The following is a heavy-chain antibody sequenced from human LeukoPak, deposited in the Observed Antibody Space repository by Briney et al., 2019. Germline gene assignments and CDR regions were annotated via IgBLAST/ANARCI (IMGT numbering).Heavy chain of an antibody. Sequence: PSGTLSLTCTVSDGSINGYYWSWIRQPPGKGLDWIGYMYSGGTTKYSPSLKSRLTISEDTSKNQFSLKLSSVIAADTAVYYCARVAYASSSLIQVGAFDIWGQGTMVTVPS. CDR3: ARVAYASSSLIQVGAFDI. V-gene: IGHV4-59*12. CDR1: DGSINGYY. CDR2: MYSGGTT. J-gene: IGHJ3*02. D-gene: IGHD6-13*01.